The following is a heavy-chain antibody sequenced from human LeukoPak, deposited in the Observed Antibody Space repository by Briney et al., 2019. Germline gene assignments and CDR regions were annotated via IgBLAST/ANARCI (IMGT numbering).Heavy chain of an antibody. D-gene: IGHD2-2*01. Sequence: SETLSLTCTVSGGSISSYYWSWIRQPPGKGLEWIGYIYYSGSTNYNPSLKSRVTISVDTSKNQFSLKLSSVAAADTAVYYCARLVVPPATYYFDYWGQGTLVTVSS. CDR3: ARLVVPPATYYFDY. J-gene: IGHJ4*02. CDR2: IYYSGST. CDR1: GGSISSYY. V-gene: IGHV4-59*08.